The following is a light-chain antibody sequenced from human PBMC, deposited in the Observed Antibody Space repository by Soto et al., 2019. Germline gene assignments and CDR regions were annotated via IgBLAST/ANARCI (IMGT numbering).Light chain of an antibody. CDR3: QQYNNGPPA. CDR1: QSVSSN. Sequence: EIVMTQSPATLSVSPGERATLSCRASQSVSSNLAWYQQKPGQAPRLLIYGASTRATGIPARFSGSGSGTEFTLTISSLQSEDFAVYYCQQYNNGPPAFGQGTKLEIK. CDR2: GAS. J-gene: IGKJ2*01. V-gene: IGKV3D-15*01.